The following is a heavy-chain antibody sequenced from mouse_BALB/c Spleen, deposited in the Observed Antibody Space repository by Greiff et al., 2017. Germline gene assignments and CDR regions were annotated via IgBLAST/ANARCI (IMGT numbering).Heavy chain of an antibody. D-gene: IGHD2-14*01. J-gene: IGHJ4*01. V-gene: IGHV5-6-5*01. CDR1: GFTFSSYA. Sequence: EVQLVESGGGLVKPGGSLKLSCAASGFTFSSYAMSWVRQTPEKRLEWVASISSGGSTYYPDSVKGRFTISRDNARNILYLQMSSLRSEDTAMYYCAREVRRLYYAMDYWGQGTSVTVSS. CDR2: ISSGGST. CDR3: AREVRRLYYAMDY.